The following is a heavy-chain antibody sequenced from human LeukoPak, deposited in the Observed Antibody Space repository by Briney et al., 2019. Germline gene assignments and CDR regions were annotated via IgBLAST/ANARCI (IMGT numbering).Heavy chain of an antibody. D-gene: IGHD6-19*01. J-gene: IGHJ4*02. CDR3: AKVSVAGPNPDY. Sequence: GRSLRLSCAACGFTFCSYGMHWVRQAPGKGLQWVAVISYDGSNKYYADSVKGRFTISRDNSKNTLYLQMNSLRAEDTAVYYCAKVSVAGPNPDYWGQGTLVTVSS. V-gene: IGHV3-30*18. CDR2: ISYDGSNK. CDR1: GFTFCSYG.